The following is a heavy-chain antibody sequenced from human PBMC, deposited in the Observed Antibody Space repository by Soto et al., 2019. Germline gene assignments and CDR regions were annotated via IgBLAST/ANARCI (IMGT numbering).Heavy chain of an antibody. CDR1: GLTLNSYT. Sequence: EESLVLPCATSGLTLNSYTITWVRQAPRKGLEWVSAISGGGTNTYYADSVKGRFTISRDSSKNTLYLQMNSLRAEDTAVYYCAKDYNSGYWGRQDFDIWGPRGIVTVS. CDR3: AKDYNSGYWGRQDFDI. CDR2: ISGGGTNT. V-gene: IGHV3-23*01. D-gene: IGHD3-22*01. J-gene: IGHJ3*02.